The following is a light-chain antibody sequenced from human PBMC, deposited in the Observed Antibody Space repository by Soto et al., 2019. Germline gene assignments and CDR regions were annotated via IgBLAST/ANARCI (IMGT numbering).Light chain of an antibody. Sequence: EIVLTQSPGTLSLSPGERATLSCRASQSISSSYLAWYQQKPGQAPRLLIHGASNRATGIPDRFSGSGSGTDFTLTTSRLEPEDFAVYYCQQYGSSPSWTFGQGTKVDIK. V-gene: IGKV3-20*01. CDR1: QSISSSY. CDR3: QQYGSSPSWT. CDR2: GAS. J-gene: IGKJ1*01.